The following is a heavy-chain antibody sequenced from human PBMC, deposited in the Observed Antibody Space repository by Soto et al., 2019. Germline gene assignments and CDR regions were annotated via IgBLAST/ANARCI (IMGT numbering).Heavy chain of an antibody. CDR3: TSQEAGAGTLDYFDY. V-gene: IGHV3-73*01. Sequence: PGGSLRLSCAASGFTFSGSAMHWVRQASGKGLEWVGRIRSKANSYATEYAASVKGRFTISRDDSKNTAYLQMNSLKTEDTAVYYCTSQEAGAGTLDYFDYWGQGTLVTVSS. CDR1: GFTFSGSA. CDR2: IRSKANSYAT. J-gene: IGHJ4*02. D-gene: IGHD6-19*01.